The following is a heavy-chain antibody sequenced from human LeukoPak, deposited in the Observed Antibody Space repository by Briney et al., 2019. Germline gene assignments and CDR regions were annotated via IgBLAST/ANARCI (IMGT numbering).Heavy chain of an antibody. CDR3: ASPIIAVAGTDYYGMDV. CDR1: GGSFSGYY. D-gene: IGHD6-19*01. CDR2: INHSGST. Sequence: SETLSLTCAVYGGSFSGYYWSWIRQAPGKGLEWIGEINHSGSTNYNPSLKSRVTISVDTSENQFSLKLSSVTAADTAVYYCASPIIAVAGTDYYGMDVWGQGTTVTVSS. J-gene: IGHJ6*02. V-gene: IGHV4-34*01.